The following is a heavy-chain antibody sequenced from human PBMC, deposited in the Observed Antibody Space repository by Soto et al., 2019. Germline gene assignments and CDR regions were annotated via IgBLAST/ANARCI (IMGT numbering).Heavy chain of an antibody. CDR1: GGTFSSYA. CDR2: IIPIFGTA. D-gene: IGHD2-15*01. CDR3: ASGPCSGGSCYSSY. Sequence: SVKVSCKASGGTFSSYAISWVRQAPGQGLEWMGGIIPIFGTANYAQKFQGRVTITADESTSTAYMELSSLRSEDTAVYYCASGPCSGGSCYSSYWGQGTLVTVSS. J-gene: IGHJ4*02. V-gene: IGHV1-69*13.